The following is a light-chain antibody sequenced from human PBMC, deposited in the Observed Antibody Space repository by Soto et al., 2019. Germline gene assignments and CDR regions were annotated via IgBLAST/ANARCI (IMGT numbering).Light chain of an antibody. J-gene: IGLJ1*01. CDR1: SSDVGGYNY. Sequence: QSALTQPASVSGSPGQSITISCTGASSDVGGYNYVSWYQHHPGKAPKLMIYDVSNRPSGVSNRFSGSKSGNTASLTISGLRAEDEADYCCSSYTSSSTLVFGTGTKVTVL. V-gene: IGLV2-14*03. CDR3: SSYTSSSTLV. CDR2: DVS.